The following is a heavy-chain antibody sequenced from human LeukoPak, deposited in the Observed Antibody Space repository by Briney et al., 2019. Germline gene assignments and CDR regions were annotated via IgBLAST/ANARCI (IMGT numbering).Heavy chain of an antibody. CDR3: ARGGYSGYDSDYYGMDV. J-gene: IGHJ6*02. CDR1: GFTFSSYW. CDR2: IKQDGSEK. Sequence: PGGSLRLSCAASGFTFSSYWTSWVRQAPGKGLEWVANIKQDGSEKYYVDSVKGRFTISRDNAKNSLYLQMNSLRAEDTAVYYCARGGYSGYDSDYYGMDVWGQGTTVTVSS. D-gene: IGHD5-12*01. V-gene: IGHV3-7*01.